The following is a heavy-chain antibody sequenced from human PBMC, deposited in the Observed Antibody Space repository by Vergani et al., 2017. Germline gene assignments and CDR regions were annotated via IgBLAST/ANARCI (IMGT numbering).Heavy chain of an antibody. CDR2: ISSSSSYI. Sequence: EVQLVESGGGLVKPGGSLRLSCAASGFTFSSYSMNWVRQAPGKGLEWVSSISSSSSYIYYAYSVKGRFTISRDNAKNSLYLQMNSLRAEDTAVYYCAKHFRGWGIDYWGQGTQVIVSS. CDR1: GFTFSSYS. V-gene: IGHV3-21*01. J-gene: IGHJ4*02. CDR3: AKHFRGWGIDY. D-gene: IGHD3-16*01.